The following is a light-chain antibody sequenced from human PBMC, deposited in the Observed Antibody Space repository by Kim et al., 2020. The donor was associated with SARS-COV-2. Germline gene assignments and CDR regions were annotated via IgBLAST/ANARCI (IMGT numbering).Light chain of an antibody. Sequence: SYELTQPLSVSVALGQTARINCGGNNIGSKNVHWYQQKPGQAPVLVIYRDSNRPSGIPERFSGSNSGNTATLTISRAQAGDEADYYCQAWDSSTVVFGGGTQLIV. V-gene: IGLV3-9*01. CDR2: RDS. J-gene: IGLJ2*01. CDR3: QAWDSSTVV. CDR1: NIGSKN.